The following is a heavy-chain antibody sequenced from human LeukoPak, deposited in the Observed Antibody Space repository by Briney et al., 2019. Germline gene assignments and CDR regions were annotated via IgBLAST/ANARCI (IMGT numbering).Heavy chain of an antibody. Sequence: GGSLRLSCAASGFTFSTYTMHWVRQAPGKGLEWVAVISYDGSNKYYADSVKGRFTISRDNSKNTLYLQMNSLRAEDTAVYYCAKGSDAFDIWGQGTMVTVSS. CDR1: GFTFSTYT. V-gene: IGHV3-30-3*01. CDR2: ISYDGSNK. J-gene: IGHJ3*02. CDR3: AKGSDAFDI.